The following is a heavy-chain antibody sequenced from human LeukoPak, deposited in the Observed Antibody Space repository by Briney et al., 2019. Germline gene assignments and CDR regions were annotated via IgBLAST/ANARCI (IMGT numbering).Heavy chain of an antibody. V-gene: IGHV4-39*01. CDR3: ASQPSKLRYFDWLSY. CDR2: IYYSGST. Sequence: SETLSLTCTVSGGSISSSSYYWGWIRQPPGKGLEWIGSIYYSGSTYYNPSLKSRVTISVDTSKNQFSLKLSSVTAADTAVYYRASQPSKLRYFDWLSYWGQGTLVTVSS. D-gene: IGHD3-9*01. CDR1: GGSISSSSYY. J-gene: IGHJ4*02.